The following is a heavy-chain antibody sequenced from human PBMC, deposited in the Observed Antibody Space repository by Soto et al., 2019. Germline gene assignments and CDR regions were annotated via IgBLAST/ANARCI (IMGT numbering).Heavy chain of an antibody. J-gene: IGHJ6*03. Sequence: SETLSLTCAVYGGSFSGYYWSWIRQPPGKGLEWIGEINHSGSTNYNPSLKSRVTISVDTSKNQFSLKLSSVTAADTAVYYCARDCITIFGVVIKTMDXWGKGTTVTVSS. CDR3: ARDCITIFGVVIKTMDX. D-gene: IGHD3-3*01. CDR2: INHSGST. V-gene: IGHV4-34*01. CDR1: GGSFSGYY.